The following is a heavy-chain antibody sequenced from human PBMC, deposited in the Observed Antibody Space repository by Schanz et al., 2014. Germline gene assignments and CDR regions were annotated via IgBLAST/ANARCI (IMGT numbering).Heavy chain of an antibody. J-gene: IGHJ4*02. D-gene: IGHD5-18*01. V-gene: IGHV4-4*07. CDR3: ARGNDIQVWSLDY. CDR1: GDSISSYS. CDR2: IYTSGAT. Sequence: QVQLQESGPGLVKPSETLSLTCTVSGDSISSYSWSWIRRPAGKGLEWIGRIYTSGATNYNPSLKSRLPMSVAPSKNQVSLRLRSVPAADTAVYYCARGNDIQVWSLDYWGQGTLVTVSS.